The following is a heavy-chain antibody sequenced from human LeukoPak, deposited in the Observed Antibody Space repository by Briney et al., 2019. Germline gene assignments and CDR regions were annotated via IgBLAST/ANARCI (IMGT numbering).Heavy chain of an antibody. J-gene: IGHJ6*03. CDR3: ARDSGGSSWYWNHYYYYYYMNV. V-gene: IGHV3-21*01. CDR2: ISSSSSYI. Sequence: GGSLRLSCAASGFTFSNAWMSWVRQAPGRGLEWVSSISSSSSYIYYADSVKGRFTISRDNAKNSLYLQMNSLRAEDTAVYYCARDSGGSSWYWNHYYYYYYMNVWGKGTTVTVSS. D-gene: IGHD6-13*01. CDR1: GFTFSNAW.